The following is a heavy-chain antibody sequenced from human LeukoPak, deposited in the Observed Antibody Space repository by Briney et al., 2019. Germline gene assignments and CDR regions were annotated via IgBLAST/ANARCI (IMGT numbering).Heavy chain of an antibody. CDR2: IYYSGST. Sequence: PSETLSLTCTVSGASVSGSAYYWGWIRQPPGKGLEWIGNIYYSGSTYYNESLESRVTISIDTSKNQFSLKLNSVTAADTAMYYCAKSGVYGLIDYWGQGTLVTVSS. D-gene: IGHD5/OR15-5a*01. CDR3: AKSGVYGLIDY. V-gene: IGHV4-39*01. CDR1: GASVSGSAYY. J-gene: IGHJ4*02.